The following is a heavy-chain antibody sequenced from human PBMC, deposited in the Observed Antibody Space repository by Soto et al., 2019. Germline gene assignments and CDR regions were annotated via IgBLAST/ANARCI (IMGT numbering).Heavy chain of an antibody. J-gene: IGHJ4*02. Sequence: PGESLKIYWKGSGYSFAGYWITWVRQKPGKGLEWMGRIDPSDSQTYYSPSFRGHVTIPVTKSITTVFLQWSSLRASDTAMYYCARQIYDSDTGPNFQYYFDSWGQGTPVTVSS. V-gene: IGHV5-10-1*01. CDR3: ARQIYDSDTGPNFQYYFDS. D-gene: IGHD3-22*01. CDR1: GYSFAGYW. CDR2: IDPSDSQT.